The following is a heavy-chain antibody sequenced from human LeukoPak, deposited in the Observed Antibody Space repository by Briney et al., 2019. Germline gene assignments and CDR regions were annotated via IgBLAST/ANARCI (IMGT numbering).Heavy chain of an antibody. V-gene: IGHV3-30*04. Sequence: SGGSLRLSCAASGFTFSSYAMHWVRQAPGKGLEWVAVISYDGSNKYYADSVKGRFTISRDNSKNTLYLQMNSLRAEDTAVYYCARDLGSGGPTKVGYWGQGTLVTVSS. CDR1: GFTFSSYA. J-gene: IGHJ4*02. CDR2: ISYDGSNK. CDR3: ARDLGSGGPTKVGY. D-gene: IGHD6-19*01.